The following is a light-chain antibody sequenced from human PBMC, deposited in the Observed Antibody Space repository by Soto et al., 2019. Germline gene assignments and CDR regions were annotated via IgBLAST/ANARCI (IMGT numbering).Light chain of an antibody. CDR3: ETWESNTQV. CDR1: SGHSSYI. Sequence: QPVLTQSSSASASLGSSVKLTCTLSSGHSSYIIAWHQQQPGKAPRYLMKLEGSGSYNKGSGVPDRFSGSSSGADRYLTISNLQFEDEADYYCETWESNTQVFGNGTTLTVL. V-gene: IGLV4-60*02. CDR2: LEGSGSY. J-gene: IGLJ1*01.